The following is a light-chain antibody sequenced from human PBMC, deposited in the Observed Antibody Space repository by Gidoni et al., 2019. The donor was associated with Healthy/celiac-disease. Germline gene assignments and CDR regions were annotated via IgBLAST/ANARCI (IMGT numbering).Light chain of an antibody. CDR3: SSYTGSSTLFYV. J-gene: IGLJ1*01. CDR2: GVS. CDR1: SSDVGGYNY. V-gene: IGLV2-14*01. Sequence: QSALTQPASVSGSPGQSITISCTGTSSDVGGYNYVSWYQQHPGKAPKLMIYGVSNRPSGVSNRFSGSKSGNTASLTISGLQAEDEADYYCSSYTGSSTLFYVFGTGTKVTVL.